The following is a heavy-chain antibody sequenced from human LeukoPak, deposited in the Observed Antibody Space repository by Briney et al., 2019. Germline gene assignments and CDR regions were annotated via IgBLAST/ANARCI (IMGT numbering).Heavy chain of an antibody. J-gene: IGHJ5*02. D-gene: IGHD3-3*01. Sequence: ASVKVSCKASGYTFTSYGISWVRQAPGQGLEWMGWISIYYGNTDYAQKLRGRVTMTTDTSTGTAYLELRGLRSDDTAVYYCARITYDFWSGYYMPDDPWGQGTLVTVSS. V-gene: IGHV1-18*01. CDR3: ARITYDFWSGYYMPDDP. CDR1: GYTFTSYG. CDR2: ISIYYGNT.